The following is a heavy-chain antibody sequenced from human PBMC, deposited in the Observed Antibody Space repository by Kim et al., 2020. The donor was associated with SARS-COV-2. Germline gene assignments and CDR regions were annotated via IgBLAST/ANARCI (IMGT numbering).Heavy chain of an antibody. D-gene: IGHD1-1*01. V-gene: IGHV3-33*01. CDR1: GFTFSSYG. CDR3: ARGPDGIWGELERRNCAFDI. Sequence: GGSLRLSCAASGFTFSSYGMHWVRQAPGKGLEWVAVIWYDGSNKYYADSVKGRFTISRDNSKNTLYLQMNSLRAEDTAVYYCARGPDGIWGELERRNCAFDIWGQGTMVTVSS. J-gene: IGHJ3*02. CDR2: IWYDGSNK.